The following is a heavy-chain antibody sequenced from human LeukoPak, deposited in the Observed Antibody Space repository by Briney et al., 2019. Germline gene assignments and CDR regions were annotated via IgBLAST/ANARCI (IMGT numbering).Heavy chain of an antibody. CDR1: GYSFTSYW. Sequence: GESLKISCKGSGYSFTSYWIGWVRQMPGKGLEWMGIIYPGDSGTTYSPSFQGQVTISADKSISTAYLQWSSLKASDTAMYYCASGTLKSRYYFDYWGQGTLVTVSS. CDR2: IYPGDSGT. CDR3: ASGTLKSRYYFDY. J-gene: IGHJ4*02. V-gene: IGHV5-51*01.